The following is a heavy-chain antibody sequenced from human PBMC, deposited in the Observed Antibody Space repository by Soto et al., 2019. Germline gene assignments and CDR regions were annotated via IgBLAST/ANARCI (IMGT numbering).Heavy chain of an antibody. Sequence: EVRLVESGGGLVQPGGSLRLSCADSGFTFSSYWMHWVRQAPGKGLVWVSRINSDGSSTNYADSVKGRFTISRDNAKNTLYLQMNSLRVEDTAVYYCARKYNYESSGYYYWGQGTLVTVSS. CDR2: INSDGSST. D-gene: IGHD3-22*01. V-gene: IGHV3-74*01. CDR3: ARKYNYESSGYYY. J-gene: IGHJ4*02. CDR1: GFTFSSYW.